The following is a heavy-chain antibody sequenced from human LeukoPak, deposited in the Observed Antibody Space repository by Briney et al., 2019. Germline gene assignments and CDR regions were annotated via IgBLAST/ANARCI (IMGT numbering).Heavy chain of an antibody. Sequence: SETLSLTCTVSGGSISSYYWSWIRQPPGKGLEWIGYIYYSGSTNYNPSLKSRVTISVDTSKNQFSLKLSSVTAADTAVYYCARAPDRLYYFDYWGQGTLVTVSS. CDR1: GGSISSYY. CDR2: IYYSGST. D-gene: IGHD1-14*01. V-gene: IGHV4-59*01. CDR3: ARAPDRLYYFDY. J-gene: IGHJ4*02.